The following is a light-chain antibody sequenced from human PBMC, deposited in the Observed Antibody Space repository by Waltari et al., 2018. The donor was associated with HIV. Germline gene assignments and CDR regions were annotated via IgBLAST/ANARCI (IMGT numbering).Light chain of an antibody. CDR2: YDT. Sequence: PQTPSAAAAPGKTAGVTCGANNIERQRVHWYQQNPGQAPLLVSYYDTDRPSGIPERFSGSNSGNTATLTISRVGDGDEADYYCQVWASTTGHVLFGGGTRLTVL. V-gene: IGLV3-21*04. CDR3: QVWASTTGHVL. CDR1: NIERQR. J-gene: IGLJ2*01.